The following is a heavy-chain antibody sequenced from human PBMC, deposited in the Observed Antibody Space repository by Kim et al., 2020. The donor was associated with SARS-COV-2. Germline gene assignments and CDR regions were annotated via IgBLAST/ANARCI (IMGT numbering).Heavy chain of an antibody. Sequence: SETLSLTCTVSGGSSSSYCWSWIRQPPGKGLQWIGYFCNTGSTNYNPSFKSRPTTTVDTFKSKFSLQLSSVTAADTAVYYCSRGRSSSGWFDYWGQG. CDR1: GGSSSSYC. J-gene: IGHJ4*02. CDR2: FCNTGST. D-gene: IGHD6-19*01. CDR3: SRGRSSSGWFDY. V-gene: IGHV4-59*01.